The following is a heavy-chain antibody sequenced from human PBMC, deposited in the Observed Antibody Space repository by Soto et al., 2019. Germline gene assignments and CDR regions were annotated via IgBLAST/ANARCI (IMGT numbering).Heavy chain of an antibody. J-gene: IGHJ4*02. D-gene: IGHD2-21*01. Sequence: PSETLSLTRTVSGRTFSINADFWHSACIRQPPGKWLEWIGSLENGGNTYYNPPLKRRVIIAPDTPMNQFSLSLNSVTAADTAVYYFDKQSLLVAPTWAQGILVTVSS. CDR1: GRTFSINADF. CDR2: LENGGNT. V-gene: IGHV4-39*01. CDR3: DKQSLLVAPT.